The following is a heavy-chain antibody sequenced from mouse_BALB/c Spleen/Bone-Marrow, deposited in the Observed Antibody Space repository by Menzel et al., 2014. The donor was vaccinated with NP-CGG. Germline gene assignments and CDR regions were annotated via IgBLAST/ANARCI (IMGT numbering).Heavy chain of an antibody. V-gene: IGHV2-9*02. CDR1: DFSFTSYG. CDR2: IWAGGST. CDR3: AGGGCIRGGFSY. J-gene: IGHJ3*01. Sequence: VHMAESGPGLVAPSQSLSITCTVSDFSFTSYGVHWVRQPPGKGLAWLGVIWAGGSTNYNSSLMSRLSISKDNSKSHRFLKMNSLRTDDTAMYYYAGGGCIRGGFSYWGQGPLVTVSS.